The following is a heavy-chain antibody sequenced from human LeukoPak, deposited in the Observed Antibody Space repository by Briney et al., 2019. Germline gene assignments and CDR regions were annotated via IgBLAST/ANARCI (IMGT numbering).Heavy chain of an antibody. J-gene: IGHJ4*02. CDR2: ISSTSNTI. CDR1: GFIFSNYS. V-gene: IGHV3-48*02. Sequence: PGGSLRLSCAASGFIFSNYSMSWVRQAPGKGLEWVSWISSTSNTIYYADSVKGRFTISRDNAKNSLDLQMNSLRDEDTAVYYCARPSRSTGPAYWGQGTLVTVSS. CDR3: ARPSRSTGPAY. D-gene: IGHD2-2*01.